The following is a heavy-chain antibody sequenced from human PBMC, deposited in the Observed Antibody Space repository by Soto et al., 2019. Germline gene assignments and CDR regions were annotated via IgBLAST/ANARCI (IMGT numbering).Heavy chain of an antibody. D-gene: IGHD3-9*01. Sequence: SETLSLTCAVYGGSFSGYYWSWIRQPPGKGLEWIGEINHSGSTNYNPSLKSRVTKDTSKNQVVLTMTNMDPVDTATYYCAHETLRYFDWSFDYWGQGTLVTVSS. CDR3: AHETLRYFDWSFDY. V-gene: IGHV4-34*01. CDR2: INHSGST. CDR1: GGSFSGYY. J-gene: IGHJ4*02.